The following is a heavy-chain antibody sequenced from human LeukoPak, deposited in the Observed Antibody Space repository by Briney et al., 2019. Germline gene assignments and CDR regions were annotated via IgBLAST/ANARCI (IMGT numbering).Heavy chain of an antibody. Sequence: SQTLSLTCTVSGGSISSGGYYWSWIRQHPGKGLEWIGYIYYSGSTYYNPSLKSRVTISVDTSKNQFSLKLSSVTAADTAVYYCARGSAGAIVDSEPHFQHWGQGTLVTVPS. CDR2: IYYSGST. CDR1: GGSISSGGYY. V-gene: IGHV4-31*03. CDR3: ARGSAGAIVDSEPHFQH. D-gene: IGHD1-14*01. J-gene: IGHJ1*01.